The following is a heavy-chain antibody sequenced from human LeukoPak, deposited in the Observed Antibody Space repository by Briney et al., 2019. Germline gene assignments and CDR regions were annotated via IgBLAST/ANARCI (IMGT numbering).Heavy chain of an antibody. CDR3: ARRLYSGDSMTAFDY. CDR2: IYPTDSDT. CDR1: GFTFTTHW. Sequence: GESLKISCKGSGFTFTTHWIGWVRQMPGKGLEWMGSIYPTDSDTRYSPSFQGQVTISADTSITTAYLRWSSLRASDTAMYYCARRLYSGDSMTAFDYWGQGTLVTVSS. J-gene: IGHJ4*02. V-gene: IGHV5-51*01. D-gene: IGHD1-26*01.